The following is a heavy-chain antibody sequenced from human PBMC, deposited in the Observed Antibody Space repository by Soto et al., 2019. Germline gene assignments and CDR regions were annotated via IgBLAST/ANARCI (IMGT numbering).Heavy chain of an antibody. CDR3: ARESPSSQWMPTRYFDY. CDR1: RFTFSDYS. J-gene: IGHJ4*02. Sequence: GGSLRLSCAASRFTFSDYSMNWVRQAPWKGLEWVSYISGGGETIYYADSVRGRFTISRDNAKNSLFLQMNSLRDEDTAVYYCARESPSSQWMPTRYFDYWGQGTLVTVSS. D-gene: IGHD6-19*01. V-gene: IGHV3-48*02. CDR2: ISGGGETI.